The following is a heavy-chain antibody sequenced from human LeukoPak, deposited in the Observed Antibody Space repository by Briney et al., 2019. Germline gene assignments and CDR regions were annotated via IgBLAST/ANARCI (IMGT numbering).Heavy chain of an antibody. D-gene: IGHD3-22*01. CDR1: GITLSNYG. CDR2: ISGSGGST. J-gene: IGHJ4*02. Sequence: GGSLRHSCAVSGITLSNYGMSWVRQAPGKGLEWVAGISGSGGSTNYADSVKGRFTISRDNPKNTLYLQMNSLTVEDTAVYFCAKRGVVIRVILVGFHKEAYYFDSWGQGALVTVSS. V-gene: IGHV3-23*01. CDR3: AKRGVVIRVILVGFHKEAYYFDS.